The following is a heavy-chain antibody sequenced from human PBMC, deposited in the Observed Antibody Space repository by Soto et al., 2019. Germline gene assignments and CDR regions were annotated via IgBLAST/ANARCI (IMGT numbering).Heavy chain of an antibody. V-gene: IGHV1-18*01. CDR3: ARDAETPTGYSSSWYTTQTGLFDY. CDR1: GYTFTSYG. J-gene: IGHJ4*02. Sequence: ASVKVSCKASGYTFTSYGISWVRQAPGQGLERMGWISAYNGNTNYAQKLQGRVTMTTDTSTSTAYMELRSLRSDDTAVYYCARDAETPTGYSSSWYTTQTGLFDYWGQGTLVTVSS. D-gene: IGHD6-13*01. CDR2: ISAYNGNT.